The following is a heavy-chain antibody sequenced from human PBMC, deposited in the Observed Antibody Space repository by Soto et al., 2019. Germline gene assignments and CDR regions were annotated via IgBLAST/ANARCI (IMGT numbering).Heavy chain of an antibody. CDR1: GYTFTGYD. CDR2: MNPNSGNT. J-gene: IGHJ4*02. V-gene: IGHV1-8*01. D-gene: IGHD5-18*01. CDR3: AKGLALKVTAVRPSVLDY. Sequence: ASVKVSCKASGYTFTGYDINWVRQATGQGLEWMGWMNPNSGNTGYAQKFQGRVTMTRNTSISTAYMELSSLGSEDTAVYYCAKGLALKVTAVRPSVLDYWGQGTLVTVSS.